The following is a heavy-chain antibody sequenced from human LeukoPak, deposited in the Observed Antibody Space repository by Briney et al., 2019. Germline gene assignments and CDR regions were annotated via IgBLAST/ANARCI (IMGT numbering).Heavy chain of an antibody. CDR1: GYTLTELS. CDR2: FDPEDGEA. V-gene: IGHV1-24*01. CDR3: ARDHEDIVVVPAAIGYWHWFDP. D-gene: IGHD2-2*01. J-gene: IGHJ5*02. Sequence: GASVKVSFKVSGYTLTELSMHWVRQAPGKGLEWMGGFDPEDGEAIYAQKFQGRVTMTEDTSTDTAYMELSSLRSEDTAVYYCARDHEDIVVVPAAIGYWHWFDPWGQGTLVTVSS.